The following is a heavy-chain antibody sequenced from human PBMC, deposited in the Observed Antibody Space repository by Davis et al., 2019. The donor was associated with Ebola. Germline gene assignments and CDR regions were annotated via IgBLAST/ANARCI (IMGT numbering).Heavy chain of an antibody. V-gene: IGHV3-11*06. CDR3: AKGLTVGDAFDI. Sequence: GESLKISCAASGFTFSDYYMSWIRQAPGKGLEWVSYISSSSSYTNYADSVKGRFTISSDNSKNTLYLQMSSLRAEDTAVYYCAKGLTVGDAFDIWGQGTMVTVSS. CDR1: GFTFSDYY. CDR2: ISSSSSYT. J-gene: IGHJ3*02. D-gene: IGHD3-9*01.